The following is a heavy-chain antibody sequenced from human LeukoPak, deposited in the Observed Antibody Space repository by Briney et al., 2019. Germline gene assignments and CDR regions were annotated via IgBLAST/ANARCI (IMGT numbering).Heavy chain of an antibody. V-gene: IGHV3-48*01. CDR3: AREHTPYGSGCTAAY. Sequence: GGSLRLSCAASGFTFSSYGLNWVRQAPGEGLEWVSYVSPSSTTIYYADSVKGRFTISRDNAKNSLYLQMNSLRAEDTAVYYCAREHTPYGSGCTAAYWGQGTLVTVSS. CDR1: GFTFSSYG. CDR2: VSPSSTTI. J-gene: IGHJ4*02. D-gene: IGHD6-19*01.